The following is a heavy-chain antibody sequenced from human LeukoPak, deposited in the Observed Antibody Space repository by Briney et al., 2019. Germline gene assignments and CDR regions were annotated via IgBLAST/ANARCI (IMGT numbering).Heavy chain of an antibody. CDR1: GGTFSSYA. V-gene: IGHV1-69*06. CDR3: ARLYSSSPSFDY. CDR2: IIPIFGTA. Sequence: ASVEVSCKASGGTFSSYAISWVRQAPGQGLEWMGGIIPIFGTANYAQKFQGRVTITADKSTSTAYMELSSLRSEDTAVYYCARLYSSSPSFDYWGQGTLVTVSS. J-gene: IGHJ4*02. D-gene: IGHD6-6*01.